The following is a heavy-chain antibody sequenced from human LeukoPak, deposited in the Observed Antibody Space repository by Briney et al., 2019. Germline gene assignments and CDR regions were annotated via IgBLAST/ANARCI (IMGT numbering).Heavy chain of an antibody. D-gene: IGHD3-22*01. V-gene: IGHV1-2*02. CDR3: VRVPSWGLSGYSYYFDC. CDR2: INPNSGGT. J-gene: IGHJ4*02. Sequence: ASVKVSCKASGYTFTGYYMHWVRQAPGQGLEWMGWINPNSGGTNYAQKFQGRVTMTRDTSISTAYMELSRLRSDDTAVYYCVRVPSWGLSGYSYYFDCWGQGTLVTVSS. CDR1: GYTFTGYY.